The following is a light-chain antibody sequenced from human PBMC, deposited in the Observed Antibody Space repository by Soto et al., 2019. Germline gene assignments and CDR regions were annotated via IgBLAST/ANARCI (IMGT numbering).Light chain of an antibody. CDR1: QSVRSSY. CDR3: QQYGNSPWT. Sequence: EIVLTQSPGTLSLSPGERATLSCRASQSVRSSYFAWYQQKPGQAPRLLIYGASSRATGIPDRFSGSGSGTDFTLTISRLEPEDFAVYYCQQYGNSPWTFGQGTKVEIK. CDR2: GAS. J-gene: IGKJ1*01. V-gene: IGKV3-20*01.